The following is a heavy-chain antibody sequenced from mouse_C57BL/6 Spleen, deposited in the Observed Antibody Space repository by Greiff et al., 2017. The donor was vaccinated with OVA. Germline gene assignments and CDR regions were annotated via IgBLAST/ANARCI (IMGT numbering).Heavy chain of an antibody. CDR2: ISYDGSN. V-gene: IGHV3-6*01. CDR3: APTNGYYAWFAY. J-gene: IGHJ3*01. Sequence: EVKLQESGPGLVKPSQSLSLTCSVTGYSITSGYYWNWIRQFPGNKLEWMGYISYDGSNNYNPSLKNRISITRDTSKNQFFLKLNSVTTEDTATYYCAPTNGYYAWFAYWGQGTLVTVSA. D-gene: IGHD2-3*01. CDR1: GYSITSGYY.